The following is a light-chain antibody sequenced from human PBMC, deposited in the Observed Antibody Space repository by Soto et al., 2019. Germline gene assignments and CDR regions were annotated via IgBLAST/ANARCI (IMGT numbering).Light chain of an antibody. CDR2: EVT. CDR1: SSDVGNYNF. J-gene: IGLJ2*01. Sequence: QSALTQPPSASGSPGQSVTISCTGTSSDVGNYNFVSWYRQHPGKAPKLIIYEVTKRPSGVPDRFSGSKSGNTASLTVSGLQAEDEADYYCSSYAGNTNMVFGGGTKLTVL. V-gene: IGLV2-8*01. CDR3: SSYAGNTNMV.